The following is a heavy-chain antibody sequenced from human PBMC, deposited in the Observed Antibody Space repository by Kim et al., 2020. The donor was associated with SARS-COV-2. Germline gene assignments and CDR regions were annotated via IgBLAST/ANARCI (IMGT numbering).Heavy chain of an antibody. V-gene: IGHV3-21*01. D-gene: IGHD5-12*01. J-gene: IGHJ4*01. CDR3: VRGGLAAITGTGALDY. CDR1: GFNFSGYT. CDR2: INAASTYL. Sequence: GGSLRLSCVASGFNFSGYTMAWVRQAPGKGLKGVSAINAASTYLFYTASLEGRFTISRDSANNSLYLQMNNLGAEDTAVYYCVRGGLAAITGTGALDY.